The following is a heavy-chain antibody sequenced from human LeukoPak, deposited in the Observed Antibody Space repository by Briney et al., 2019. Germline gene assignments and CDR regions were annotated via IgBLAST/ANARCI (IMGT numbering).Heavy chain of an antibody. Sequence: TGGSLRLSCAASGFTVSSNYMSWVRQAPGKGLEWVSVICSGGSTYYADSVKGRFTISRDNSKDTLYLQMNSLRAEDTAVYYCARQRMSRYCSGGSCSLYYYYGMDVWGQGTTVTVSS. V-gene: IGHV3-66*04. CDR2: ICSGGST. D-gene: IGHD2-15*01. CDR1: GFTVSSNY. J-gene: IGHJ6*02. CDR3: ARQRMSRYCSGGSCSLYYYYGMDV.